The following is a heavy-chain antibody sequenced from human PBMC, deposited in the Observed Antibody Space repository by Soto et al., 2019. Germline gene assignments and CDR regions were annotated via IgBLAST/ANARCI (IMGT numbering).Heavy chain of an antibody. D-gene: IGHD3-3*01. V-gene: IGHV1-3*01. CDR1: GGTFSSYA. CDR3: ARDLSGYDFWSGYPAPGGMDV. J-gene: IGHJ6*02. CDR2: INAGNGNT. Sequence: ASVKVSCKASGGTFSSYAISWVRQAPGQRLEWMGWINAGNGNTKYSQKFQGRVTITRDTSASTAYMELSSLRSEDTTVYYCARDLSGYDFWSGYPAPGGMDVWGQGTTVTVSS.